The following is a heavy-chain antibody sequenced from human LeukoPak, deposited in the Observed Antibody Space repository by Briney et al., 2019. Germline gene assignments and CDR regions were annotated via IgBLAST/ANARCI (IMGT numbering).Heavy chain of an antibody. V-gene: IGHV3-9*01. Sequence: FLKLFCAASGFSLGEFALHWVRQASGKGLGLVPSVYWNNSYIGYGDSMKGRVTIYRDNAKKSLYLQMNSLRAEDTAVYYCARDAEVGTLFGVLSRYNWFDPWGQGALVTVSS. CDR2: VYWNNSYI. CDR3: ARDAEVGTLFGVLSRYNWFDP. J-gene: IGHJ5*02. CDR1: GFSLGEFA. D-gene: IGHD3-3*01.